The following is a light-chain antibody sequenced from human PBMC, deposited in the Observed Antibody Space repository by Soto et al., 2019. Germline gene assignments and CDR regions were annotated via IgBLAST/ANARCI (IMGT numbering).Light chain of an antibody. Sequence: DIQMTQSPSTLSASVGDRVTITCRASQSTSSWLAWYQQKPGKAPKLLIYKASSLESGVPSRFSGNGSGTEFTLTISSLQPDDFATYYCQQYHSFPTTFGQGTKVEIK. CDR2: KAS. J-gene: IGKJ1*01. CDR3: QQYHSFPTT. CDR1: QSTSSW. V-gene: IGKV1-5*03.